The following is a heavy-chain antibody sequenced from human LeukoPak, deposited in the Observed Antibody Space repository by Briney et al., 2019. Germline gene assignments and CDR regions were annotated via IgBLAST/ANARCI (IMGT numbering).Heavy chain of an antibody. J-gene: IGHJ4*02. V-gene: IGHV3-33*06. Sequence: GGSLRLSCAASGFTFSDYGMHWVRQAPGKGLEWVTSTWYDGSNKWYADSVKGRFIISRDNSKNMLYLKMNSLRGDDTAVYYCAKMAAADPYTNSPLRPFDSSVHWDYWGQGTLVTVSS. D-gene: IGHD3-22*01. CDR2: TWYDGSNK. CDR3: AKMAAADPYTNSPLRPFDSSVHWDY. CDR1: GFTFSDYG.